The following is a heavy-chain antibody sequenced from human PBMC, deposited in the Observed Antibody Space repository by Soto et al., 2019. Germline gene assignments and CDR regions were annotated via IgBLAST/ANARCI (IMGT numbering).Heavy chain of an antibody. CDR3: AHGTEKFDP. J-gene: IGHJ5*02. CDR1: GFSLSTSGVG. V-gene: IGHV2-5*02. Sequence: QITLKESGPTLVKPTQTLTLTCTFSGFSLSTSGVGVAWIRQPPGKALEWLALIYWDNDKRYSPSLKSRLTITKDTSKNQVVLTMTKMDPVDTATYYCAHGTEKFDPWGQGTLVTVSS. CDR2: IYWDNDK.